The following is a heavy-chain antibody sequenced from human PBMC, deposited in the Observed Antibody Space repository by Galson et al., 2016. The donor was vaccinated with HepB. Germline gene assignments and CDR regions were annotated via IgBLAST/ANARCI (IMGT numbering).Heavy chain of an antibody. CDR2: IYHSGRT. CDR3: ARDSYFDSSGCFYDVFDY. D-gene: IGHD3-22*01. V-gene: IGHV4-59*11. J-gene: IGHJ3*01. CDR1: GGSIKSHY. Sequence: SETLSLTCTVSGGSIKSHYWSWIRQPPGKGLEWIGYIYHSGRTNSNPSLKSRVTISIDTSKNQFSLKLNSVTAADTAAYYCARDSYFDSSGCFYDVFDYWGQGTMVTVSS.